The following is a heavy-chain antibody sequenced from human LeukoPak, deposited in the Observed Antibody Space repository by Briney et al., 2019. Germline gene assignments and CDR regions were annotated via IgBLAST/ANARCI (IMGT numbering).Heavy chain of an antibody. CDR3: ISTGAAANNGFDP. D-gene: IGHD6-13*01. CDR1: GFTLTYYW. J-gene: IGHJ5*02. V-gene: IGHV3-74*01. CDR2: IKSDGSRA. Sequence: GGSLRLSCADSGFTLTYYWIQWVRQAPGKGLMWVSRIKSDGSRADYADSVKGRFTISRDNARNTVHLQMNSLRAEDTAMYYCISTGAAANNGFDPGGQGTLATSPQ.